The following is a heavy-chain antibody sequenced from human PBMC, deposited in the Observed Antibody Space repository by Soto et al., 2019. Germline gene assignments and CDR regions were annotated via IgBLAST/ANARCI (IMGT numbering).Heavy chain of an antibody. J-gene: IGHJ4*02. CDR3: TRVRGNGGKADS. Sequence: EVQLVESGGDLVQPGGSLRLSCAASGFTFSDHYMDWVRQAPGKGLEWVGRIRNKANSYTTTYAASVRGRFSISRDDSMNSLYLQMNGLKNEDTAVYYCTRVRGNGGKADSWGQGTLVTVSS. D-gene: IGHD2-15*01. CDR1: GFTFSDHY. CDR2: IRNKANSYTT. V-gene: IGHV3-72*01.